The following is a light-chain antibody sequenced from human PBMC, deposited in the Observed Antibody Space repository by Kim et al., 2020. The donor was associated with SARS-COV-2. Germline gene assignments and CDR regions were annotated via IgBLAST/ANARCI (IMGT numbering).Light chain of an antibody. CDR1: QDISNY. Sequence: DIQMTQSPSSLSASVGDRVTITCQASQDISNYLYWYQQKPGKAPKLLIYDASNLETGVPSRFSGSGSGTDFTFTISSLQPEDIATYYCQQYDNLPVTFGQGTELEI. CDR2: DAS. V-gene: IGKV1-33*01. CDR3: QQYDNLPVT. J-gene: IGKJ2*01.